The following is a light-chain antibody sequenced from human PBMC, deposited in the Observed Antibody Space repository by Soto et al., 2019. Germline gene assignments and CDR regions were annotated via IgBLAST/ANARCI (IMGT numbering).Light chain of an antibody. CDR3: QQYGSSPWT. CDR1: QSVSSSY. V-gene: IGKV3-20*01. Sequence: ETVLMQSPGPLSLSPGERATLSCRASQSVSSSYLAWSHQKPGQAPRFLIYGASSRAAGIPDRSSGSGSGTGFNLTISSLEPEDFAVYDCQQYGSSPWTFGQRTKVEIE. CDR2: GAS. J-gene: IGKJ1*01.